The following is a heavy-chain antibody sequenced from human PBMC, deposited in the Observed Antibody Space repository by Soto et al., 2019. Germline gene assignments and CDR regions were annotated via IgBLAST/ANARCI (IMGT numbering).Heavy chain of an antibody. CDR3: AREVVLTEWYFDN. D-gene: IGHD2-21*01. V-gene: IGHV3-30*04. CDR2: TSSDGRTT. J-gene: IGHJ4*02. Sequence: PGGSLRLSYATSGFTFSSYSMHWLRQAPGRGLEWVAVTSSDGRTTFYAGSVRGRFTVSRDNSKNTLFLQMNSLIPEDTAVYYFAREVVLTEWYFDNWGQGILVTVSS. CDR1: GFTFSSYS.